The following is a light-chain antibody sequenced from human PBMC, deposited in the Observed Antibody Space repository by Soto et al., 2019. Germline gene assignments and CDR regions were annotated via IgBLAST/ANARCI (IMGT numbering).Light chain of an antibody. J-gene: IGKJ3*01. Sequence: DIVMTQSPDSLAVSLGERATINCKSSQSVLYSSNNKNYLAWYQQKLGQPPQLLIYWASTRESGVPDRFSGSVSGTDFPLTISILQAEDVAVYYCQQYYSTPSFGPGTKVDIK. CDR1: QSVLYSSNNKNY. CDR3: QQYYSTPS. V-gene: IGKV4-1*01. CDR2: WAS.